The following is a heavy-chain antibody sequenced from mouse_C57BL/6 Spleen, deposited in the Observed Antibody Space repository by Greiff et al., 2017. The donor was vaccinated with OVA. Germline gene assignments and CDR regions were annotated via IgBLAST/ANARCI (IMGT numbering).Heavy chain of an antibody. CDR1: GYTFTDYY. J-gene: IGHJ4*01. Sequence: EVQLQQSGPELVKPGASVKISCKASGYTFTDYYMNWVKQSHGKSLEWIGDINPNNGGTSYNQKFKGKATLTVDKSSSTAYMELRSLTSEDSAVYYCARFGYGSLYAMDDWGQGTSVTVSS. CDR2: INPNNGGT. D-gene: IGHD1-1*01. V-gene: IGHV1-26*01. CDR3: ARFGYGSLYAMDD.